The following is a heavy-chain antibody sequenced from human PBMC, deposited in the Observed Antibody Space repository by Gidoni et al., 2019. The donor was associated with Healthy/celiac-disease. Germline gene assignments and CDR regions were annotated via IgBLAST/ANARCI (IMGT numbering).Heavy chain of an antibody. CDR3: ARDMMPRYCSSTSCYPAYNYYYYYGMDV. CDR2: ISSRSSYI. V-gene: IGHV3-21*01. J-gene: IGHJ6*02. D-gene: IGHD2-2*01. CDR1: GFTFSSYS. Sequence: EVQLVESGGGLVKPGGSLRLSCAASGFTFSSYSMNWVRQAPGKGLEWVSSISSRSSYIYYADSVKGRFTISRDNAKNSLYLQMNSLRAEDTAVYYCARDMMPRYCSSTSCYPAYNYYYYYGMDVWGQGTTVTVSS.